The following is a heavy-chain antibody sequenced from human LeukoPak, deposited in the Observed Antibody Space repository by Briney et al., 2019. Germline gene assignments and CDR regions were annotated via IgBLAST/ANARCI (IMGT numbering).Heavy chain of an antibody. Sequence: PGGSLRLSCAATGFSFTTYAMSWVRQAPGRGLEWVSGISGSGGTTYYADSVKGRFTISRDNSRNTLYLQMKGLRAEDTATYYCAKDRLRSSGRSPLDAFDIWGQGTMVTVSS. V-gene: IGHV3-23*01. J-gene: IGHJ3*02. CDR1: GFSFTTYA. D-gene: IGHD3-22*01. CDR3: AKDRLRSSGRSPLDAFDI. CDR2: ISGSGGTT.